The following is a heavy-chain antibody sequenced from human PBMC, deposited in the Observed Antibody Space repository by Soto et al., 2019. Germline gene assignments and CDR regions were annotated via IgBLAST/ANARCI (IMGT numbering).Heavy chain of an antibody. CDR2: ISAYNGNT. J-gene: IGHJ4*02. D-gene: IGHD7-27*01. CDR3: ARDTGDGTFDF. CDR1: GYTFTSYG. V-gene: IGHV1-18*01. Sequence: ASVKVSCKASGYTFTSYGISWVRQAPGQGLEWMGWISAYNGNTNYAQKLQGRVTMTTDTSASTAYMELTSLRSEDTAVYYCARDTGDGTFDFWGQGTLVTVSS.